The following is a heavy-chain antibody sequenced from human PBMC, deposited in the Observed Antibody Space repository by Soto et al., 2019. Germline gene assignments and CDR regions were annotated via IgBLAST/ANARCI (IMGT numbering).Heavy chain of an antibody. CDR2: IYYSGST. CDR3: AGTMVRGVIFSYYYYYMDV. CDR1: GGTISSRSSH. J-gene: IGHJ6*03. D-gene: IGHD3-10*01. Sequence: TSETLSLTCTVSGGTISSRSSHWGWIRQPPGKGRGGIGYIYYSGSTNYDPSLKSRVTISVDTSKNQFSLKLSSVTAADTAVYYCAGTMVRGVIFSYYYYYMDVWGKGTTVTVSS. V-gene: IGHV4-61*05.